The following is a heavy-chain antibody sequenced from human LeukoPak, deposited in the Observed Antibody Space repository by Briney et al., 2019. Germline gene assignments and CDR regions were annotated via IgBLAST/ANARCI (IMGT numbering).Heavy chain of an antibody. V-gene: IGHV3-7*01. Sequence: PGGSLRLSSAGPGYTFSSYWMNWVRQAPGKGLEWVANIKQDGSEKYYVDSVKGRFTISRDNAKNSLYLQMNSLTAEDTAVYYCARDLPDYWGQGTLVTVSS. J-gene: IGHJ4*02. CDR1: GYTFSSYW. CDR3: ARDLPDY. CDR2: IKQDGSEK.